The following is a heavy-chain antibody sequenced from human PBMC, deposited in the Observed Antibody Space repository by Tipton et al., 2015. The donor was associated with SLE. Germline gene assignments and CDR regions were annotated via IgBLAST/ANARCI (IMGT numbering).Heavy chain of an antibody. D-gene: IGHD4-17*01. J-gene: IGHJ4*02. V-gene: IGHV4-59*01. CDR2: ISYGNT. CDR1: NASISSYY. Sequence: TLSLTCTVSNASISSYYWSWIRQPPGKGLEWLGYISYGNTKYNPSLRSRLTISVDTSKNQFSLRLSSVTAADTAVYFCARSTTTMNLPRFDFWGLGTLVTVSS. CDR3: ARSTTTMNLPRFDF.